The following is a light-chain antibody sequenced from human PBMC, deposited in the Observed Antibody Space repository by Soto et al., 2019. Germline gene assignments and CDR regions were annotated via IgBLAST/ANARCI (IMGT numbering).Light chain of an antibody. CDR2: WAS. CDR1: QSVLHSSNNKNY. V-gene: IGKV4-1*01. CDR3: QQYYSTPLT. J-gene: IGKJ4*01. Sequence: DIVMTQSPDSLAVSLGERATINCKSSQSVLHSSNNKNYLAWYHQKPGQPPRLLISWASTRESGVPDRFSGSGSGTDFTLTISSLQAEDVAVYYCQQYYSTPLTFGGGTKVEIK.